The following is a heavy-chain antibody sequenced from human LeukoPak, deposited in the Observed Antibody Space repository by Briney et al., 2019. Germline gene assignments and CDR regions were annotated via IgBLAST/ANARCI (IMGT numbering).Heavy chain of an antibody. Sequence: GGSLRLSCAASGFTFSDYWIHRVRQAPGKGLVWVSRINTDGSITNYADSVKGRFSISRDNAKNTLYLQMSSLRAEDTAVYYCARDRGPRTGFMVREAYDYWGQGTLVTVSS. CDR3: ARDRGPRTGFMVREAYDY. J-gene: IGHJ4*02. CDR2: INTDGSIT. V-gene: IGHV3-74*01. CDR1: GFTFSDYW. D-gene: IGHD3-10*01.